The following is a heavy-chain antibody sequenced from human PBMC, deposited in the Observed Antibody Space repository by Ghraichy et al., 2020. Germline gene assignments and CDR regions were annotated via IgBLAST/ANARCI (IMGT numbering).Heavy chain of an antibody. Sequence: GGSLRLSCAASGFSFDDYTMHWVRQGPGKGLEWVSLITWDGGTTYYADSVKGRFTISRDNSKNSLYLQMNSLKTEDTALYYCAKEGSSTRPLDYWGRGTLVTVSS. CDR3: AKEGSSTRPLDY. V-gene: IGHV3-43*01. CDR1: GFSFDDYT. CDR2: ITWDGGTT. J-gene: IGHJ4*02. D-gene: IGHD2-2*01.